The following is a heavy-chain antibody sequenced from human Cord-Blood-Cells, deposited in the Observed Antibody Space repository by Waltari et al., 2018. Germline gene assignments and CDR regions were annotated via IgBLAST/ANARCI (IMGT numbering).Heavy chain of an antibody. D-gene: IGHD1-26*01. CDR2: IYTSGST. CDR1: GGSISRYY. J-gene: IGHJ5*02. V-gene: IGHV4-4*07. Sequence: QVQLQESGPGLVKPSETLSLTCTVSGGSISRYYGSWIRQPAGKGLEWSGRIYTSGSTNYNPSLKSRVTMSVDTSKNQFSLKLSSVTTADTAVYYCARSSEGARNWFDPWGQGTLVTVSS. CDR3: ARSSEGARNWFDP.